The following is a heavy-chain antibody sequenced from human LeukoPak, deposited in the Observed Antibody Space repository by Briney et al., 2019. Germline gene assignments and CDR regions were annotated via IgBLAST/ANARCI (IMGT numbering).Heavy chain of an antibody. D-gene: IGHD1-14*01. Sequence: SETLSLTCTISGGSISSYYWSWIRQPPGKGLEWIGYIYYSGSTNYNPSLKSRVTISVDTSKNQFSLKLSSVTAADTAVYYCARFTEILTGSWFDPWGQGTLVTVSS. CDR1: GGSISSYY. CDR3: ARFTEILTGSWFDP. V-gene: IGHV4-59*08. J-gene: IGHJ5*02. CDR2: IYYSGST.